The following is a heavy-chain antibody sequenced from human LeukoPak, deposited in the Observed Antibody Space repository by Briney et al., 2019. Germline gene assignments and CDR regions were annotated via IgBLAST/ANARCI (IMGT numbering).Heavy chain of an antibody. CDR3: AREGDSSSTFDY. J-gene: IGHJ4*02. D-gene: IGHD6-13*01. CDR1: GGTFSSYA. CDR2: IIPIFGTA. Sequence: SVKVSCKASGGTFSSYAISWVRQAPGQGLEWMGGIIPIFGTANYAQKFQGRVTITADKSTSTAYMELSSLRSEDTGVYYCAREGDSSSTFDYWGEGTLVTVSS. V-gene: IGHV1-69*06.